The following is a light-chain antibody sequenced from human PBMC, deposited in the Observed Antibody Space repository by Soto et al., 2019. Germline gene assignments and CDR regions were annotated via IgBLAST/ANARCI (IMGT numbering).Light chain of an antibody. CDR3: CSYAGSSTPWV. J-gene: IGLJ3*02. Sequence: QSVLTQPASVSGSPGQSITISCTGTSSDVGSYNLVSWYQQHPGKAPKLTIYEVSKRPSGVSNRFSGSKSGNTASLTISGLQAEDEADYYCCSYAGSSTPWVFGGGTKVTVL. CDR2: EVS. CDR1: SSDVGSYNL. V-gene: IGLV2-23*02.